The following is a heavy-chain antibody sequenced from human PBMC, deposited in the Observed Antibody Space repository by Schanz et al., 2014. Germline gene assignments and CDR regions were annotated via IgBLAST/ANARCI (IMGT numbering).Heavy chain of an antibody. J-gene: IGHJ4*02. CDR1: GITFSSHS. CDR3: AKTLFPGGTQTFGN. D-gene: IGHD2-8*02. Sequence: EVHLVESGGGLVQPGGSLRLSCAASGITFSSHSFNWVRQAPGKGLEWISYITYNGGTIYYADSVKGRFTISRDNSKSTRYVEMNSLRVEDTAVYYCAKTLFPGGTQTFGNWGRGTLVTVSS. V-gene: IGHV3-48*01. CDR2: ITYNGGTI.